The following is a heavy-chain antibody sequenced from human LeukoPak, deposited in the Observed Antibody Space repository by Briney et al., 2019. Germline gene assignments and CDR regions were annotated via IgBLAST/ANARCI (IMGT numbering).Heavy chain of an antibody. Sequence: GGSLRLSCAASGFTFSSYAMSWVRQAPGKGLEWASAISGSGGSTYYADSVKGRSTISRDNSKNTLYLQMNSLRAEDTAVYYCAKGAVLMVYAYFDYWGQGTLVTVSS. CDR2: ISGSGGST. V-gene: IGHV3-23*01. CDR1: GFTFSSYA. CDR3: AKGAVLMVYAYFDY. D-gene: IGHD2-8*01. J-gene: IGHJ4*02.